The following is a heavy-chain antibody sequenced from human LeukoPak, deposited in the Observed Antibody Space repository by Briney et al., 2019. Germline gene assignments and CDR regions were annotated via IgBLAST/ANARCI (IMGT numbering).Heavy chain of an antibody. CDR3: ARLTISGGRFFDC. V-gene: IGHV4-38-2*01. D-gene: IGHD2-15*01. CDR2: IYHSGST. CDR1: GYSLSSGYY. Sequence: SETLSLTCAVSGYSLSSGYYWGWIRQSPGKGLHWIVTIYHSGSTYYNPSPGRRLTISIDTSKNQFSLKLSSVTAADTAGYYCARLTISGGRFFDCWGQGTLVTVSS. J-gene: IGHJ4*02.